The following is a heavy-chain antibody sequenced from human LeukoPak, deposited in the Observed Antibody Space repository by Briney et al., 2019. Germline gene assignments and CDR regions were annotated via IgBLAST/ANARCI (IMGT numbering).Heavy chain of an antibody. CDR3: ARDPTGQVELRDDY. D-gene: IGHD1-7*01. V-gene: IGHV4-61*02. CDR1: GGSISSGTYY. CDR2: IDASGST. J-gene: IGHJ4*02. Sequence: SETLSLTCTVSGGSISSGTYYWSWIRQPAGKGLEWIGRIDASGSTNYSPSLKSRLTISVDTSKKQFSLKLSSVTAADTAVYYCARDPTGQVELRDDYWGQGTLVTVSS.